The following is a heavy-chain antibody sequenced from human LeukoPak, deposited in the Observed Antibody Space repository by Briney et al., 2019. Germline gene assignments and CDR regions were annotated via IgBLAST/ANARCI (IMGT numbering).Heavy chain of an antibody. D-gene: IGHD2-2*01. CDR1: GFTFSSYS. J-gene: IGHJ4*02. CDR2: ISSSSYI. V-gene: IGHV3-21*01. Sequence: GGSLRLSCAASGFTFSSYSMNWVRQAPGKGLEWVSSISSSSYIHYADSVKGRFTISRDNAKNSLYLQMNSLGAEDTAVYYCARSAELGYCSSTSCYAYSSGVDYWGQGTLVTVSS. CDR3: ARSAELGYCSSTSCYAYSSGVDY.